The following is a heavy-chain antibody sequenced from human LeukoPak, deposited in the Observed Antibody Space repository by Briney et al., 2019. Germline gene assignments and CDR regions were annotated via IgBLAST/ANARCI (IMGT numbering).Heavy chain of an antibody. CDR1: GGSISSYY. V-gene: IGHV4-59*01. J-gene: IGHJ4*02. CDR3: ARGVYIAAAQYAY. CDR2: IYYSGST. Sequence: SETLSLTCTVSGGSISSYYWSWIRQPPGKGLEWIGYIYYSGSTSYNPSLKSRVTISVDTSKNQFSLKLSSVTAADTAVYYCARGVYIAAAQYAYWGQGTLVTVSS. D-gene: IGHD6-13*01.